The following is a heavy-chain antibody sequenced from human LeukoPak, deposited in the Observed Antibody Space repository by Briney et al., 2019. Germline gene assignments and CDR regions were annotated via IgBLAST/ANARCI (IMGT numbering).Heavy chain of an antibody. CDR3: ARGEYEYCSGGSCYYSY. D-gene: IGHD2-15*01. Sequence: KSSETLSLTCAVYGGSFSGYYWSWIRQPPGKGLEWIGVINHSGSTNYNPSLKSRVTISVDTSKNQFSLRLSSVTAADTAVYYCARGEYEYCSGGSCYYSYWGQGTLVTVSS. J-gene: IGHJ4*02. V-gene: IGHV4-34*01. CDR2: INHSGST. CDR1: GGSFSGYY.